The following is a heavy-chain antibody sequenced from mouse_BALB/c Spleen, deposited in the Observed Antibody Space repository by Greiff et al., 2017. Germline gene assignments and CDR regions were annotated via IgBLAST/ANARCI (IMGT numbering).Heavy chain of an antibody. CDR2: ISSGGSYT. Sequence: EVLLVESGGGLVKPGGSLTLSCAASGFTFSSYTMSWVRQTPGKRLEWVATISSGGSYTYYPDSVKGRFTISSDNAKNTLYLQISSLKSEDTAMYYCERDEGYEYDGPWFDDWGQGTLVTVSA. J-gene: IGHJ3*01. CDR3: ERDEGYEYDGPWFDD. CDR1: GFTFSSYT. D-gene: IGHD2-4*01. V-gene: IGHV5-6-4*01.